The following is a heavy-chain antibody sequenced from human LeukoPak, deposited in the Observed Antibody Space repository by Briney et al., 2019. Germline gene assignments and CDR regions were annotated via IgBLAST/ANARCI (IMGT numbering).Heavy chain of an antibody. J-gene: IGHJ6*03. V-gene: IGHV3-74*01. CDR3: ARAYGSGSYYMGYYYMDV. CDR1: GFTFSSYW. Sequence: GGSLRLSCAASGFTFSSYWMHWVRQAPGKGLVWVSRINSDGSSTSYADSVKGRFTISRDNAKNTLYLQMNSLRAEDTAVYYCARAYGSGSYYMGYYYMDVWGKGTTVTVSS. D-gene: IGHD3-10*01. CDR2: INSDGSST.